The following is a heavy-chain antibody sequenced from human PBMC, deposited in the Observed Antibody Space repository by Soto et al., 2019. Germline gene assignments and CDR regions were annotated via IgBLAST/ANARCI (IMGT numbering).Heavy chain of an antibody. Sequence: QVQLVESGGGVVQPGRSLRLSCAASGFTFSSYAMHWVRQAPGKGLEWVAVISYDGSNKYYADSVKGRFTISRDNSKNTLDLQMNSLRAEDTAVYYCARPVPSWPFDYWGQGTLVTVSS. CDR1: GFTFSSYA. CDR3: ARPVPSWPFDY. CDR2: ISYDGSNK. V-gene: IGHV3-30-3*01. J-gene: IGHJ4*02. D-gene: IGHD2-2*01.